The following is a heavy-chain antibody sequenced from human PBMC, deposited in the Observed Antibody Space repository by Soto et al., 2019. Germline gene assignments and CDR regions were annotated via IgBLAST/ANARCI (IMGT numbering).Heavy chain of an antibody. Sequence: SETLSLTCTVSGGSISSGDYYWGWIRQPPGKGLEWIGSIYYSGSTYYNPSLKSRVTISVDTSKNQFSLKLSSVTAADTAVYYCARPWSGGSFGAFDIWGQGTMVTVSS. CDR3: ARPWSGGSFGAFDI. CDR2: IYYSGST. V-gene: IGHV4-39*01. J-gene: IGHJ3*02. D-gene: IGHD2-15*01. CDR1: GGSISSGDYY.